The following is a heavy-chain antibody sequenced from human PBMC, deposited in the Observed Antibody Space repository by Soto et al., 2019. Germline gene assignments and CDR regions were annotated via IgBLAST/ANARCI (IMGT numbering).Heavy chain of an antibody. CDR2: IITAFGTT. V-gene: IGHV1-69*01. D-gene: IGHD5-18*01. Sequence: QVQLVQSGPEVKKPGSSVKVSCKASGDTFNSYVITWVRQAPGQGLEWLGGIITAFGTTSYAQNFQDRLTITEDEAATTDHMELSSLTSDDTAMHYCTRSYGYTFGGSLDNWGQGTLVTVSS. CDR1: GDTFNSYV. CDR3: TRSYGYTFGGSLDN. J-gene: IGHJ4*02.